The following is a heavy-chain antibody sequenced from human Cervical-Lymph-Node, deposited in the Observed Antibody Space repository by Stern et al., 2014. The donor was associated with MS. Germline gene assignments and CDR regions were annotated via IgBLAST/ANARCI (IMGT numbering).Heavy chain of an antibody. CDR2: IFPGASDT. CDR3: ASPHSPGWSYSFDF. D-gene: IGHD6-19*01. J-gene: IGHJ4*02. Sequence: EVQLGQSGAEVRKPGQSLTVSCNISGYTFTDYWIAWVRLMPGTGLEWMGAIFPGASDTRYRPSCQAHVTISVDTSINTAYLQWSDLRASDTAMYYCASPHSPGWSYSFDFWGQGTLVAVSS. V-gene: IGHV5-51*01. CDR1: GYTFTDYW.